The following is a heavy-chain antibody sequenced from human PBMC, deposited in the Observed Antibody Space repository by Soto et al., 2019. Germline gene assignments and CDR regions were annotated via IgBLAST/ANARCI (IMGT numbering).Heavy chain of an antibody. Sequence: QVQLQESGPGLVKPSQTLSLTCTVSGGSISSGDYYWSWIRQPPGKGLEWIGYIYYSGSTYYNPSLKSRVTISVDTSKNQFSLKLSSVTAADTAVYYCARTLLWWGEPQYYFDYWGQGTLVTVSS. D-gene: IGHD3-10*01. V-gene: IGHV4-30-4*01. CDR1: GGSISSGDYY. J-gene: IGHJ4*02. CDR3: ARTLLWWGEPQYYFDY. CDR2: IYYSGST.